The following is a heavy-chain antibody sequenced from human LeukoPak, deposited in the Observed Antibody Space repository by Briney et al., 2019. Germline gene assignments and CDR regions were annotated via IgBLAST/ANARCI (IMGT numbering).Heavy chain of an antibody. CDR1: GYTFTVYY. J-gene: IGHJ3*02. Sequence: ASVKDSCKASGYTFTVYYMHWVRQAPGQGLECMGCINPSIGGTNYAQKLQGRVTMTRDTSISTAYMELSKLRSDETAVYYCASVLGQWLSMYYDSSLQAFDMWGEGTMVIVSS. V-gene: IGHV1-2*02. CDR2: INPSIGGT. CDR3: ASVLGQWLSMYYDSSLQAFDM. D-gene: IGHD3-22*01.